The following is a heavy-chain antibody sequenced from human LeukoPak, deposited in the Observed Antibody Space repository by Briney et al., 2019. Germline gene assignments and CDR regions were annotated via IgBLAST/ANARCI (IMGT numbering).Heavy chain of an antibody. Sequence: PGGSLRLSCAASGFSFSRYDIHWVRQAPGKGLEWVAFIRYDGSNKNYADSVKGRFTISRNNFMSTVYLQMNSLRAEDTAVYYCAKDRQTIGVVNTPRANFDYWGQGTLVTVSS. V-gene: IGHV3-30*02. CDR1: GFSFSRYD. D-gene: IGHD3-3*01. J-gene: IGHJ4*02. CDR2: IRYDGSNK. CDR3: AKDRQTIGVVNTPRANFDY.